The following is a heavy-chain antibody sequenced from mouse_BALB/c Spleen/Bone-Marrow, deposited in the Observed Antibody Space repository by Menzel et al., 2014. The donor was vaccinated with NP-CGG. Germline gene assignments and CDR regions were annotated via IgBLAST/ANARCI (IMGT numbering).Heavy chain of an antibody. CDR1: GYSITSGYY. V-gene: IGHV3-6*02. Sequence: EVQLVESGPGLVKPSQSLSLTCSVTGYSITSGYYWNWIRQFPGNRLEWMGYITYDGSSNYNPSLKNRISITRDTSENQFVLKLNSVTTEDTATYYCARDHYYGSSYLDYWGQGTTLTVSS. D-gene: IGHD1-1*01. CDR3: ARDHYYGSSYLDY. CDR2: ITYDGSS. J-gene: IGHJ2*01.